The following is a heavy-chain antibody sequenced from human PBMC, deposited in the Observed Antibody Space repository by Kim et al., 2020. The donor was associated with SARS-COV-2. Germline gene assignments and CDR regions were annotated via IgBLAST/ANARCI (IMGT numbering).Heavy chain of an antibody. V-gene: IGHV3-73*01. J-gene: IGHJ4*02. D-gene: IGHD6-25*01. CDR2: KADKYAT. CDR3: TSLITA. Sequence: KADKYATTYGASVKGRLTISREDSKNTEYLQMNSRKTEDTAVYYCTSLITAWGQGTLVTVSS.